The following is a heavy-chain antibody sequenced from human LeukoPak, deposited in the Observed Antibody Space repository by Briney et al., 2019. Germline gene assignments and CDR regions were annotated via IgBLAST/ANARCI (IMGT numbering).Heavy chain of an antibody. D-gene: IGHD2-15*01. CDR2: IKQDGSEK. V-gene: IGHV3-7*01. J-gene: IGHJ3*02. CDR1: GFTFSSYW. CDR3: ARLRRCSGGSCYAGFFDAFDI. Sequence: GGSLRLSCAASGFTFSSYWMSWVRQAPGKGLEWVASIKQDGSEKYYVDSVKGRFTISRDNAKNSLYLQMNSLRAEDTAVYYCARLRRCSGGSCYAGFFDAFDIWGQGTMVTVSS.